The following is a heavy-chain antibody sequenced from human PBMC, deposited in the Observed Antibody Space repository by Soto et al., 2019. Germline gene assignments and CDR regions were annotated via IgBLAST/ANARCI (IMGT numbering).Heavy chain of an antibody. CDR1: GDTFSSFA. J-gene: IGHJ6*02. CDR3: ARDKDREQLGGNYYYALDV. V-gene: IGHV1-69*12. Sequence: QVHLVQSGAEVKKPGSSVKVSCKASGDTFSSFAISWVRQAPGQGLEWMGGIIPIFRTPKYGQKFQGRVTITADEPTSTAYLGLSSLRSEDTAVYYCARDKDREQLGGNYYYALDVWGQGTTVIVSS. CDR2: IIPIFRTP. D-gene: IGHD1-1*01.